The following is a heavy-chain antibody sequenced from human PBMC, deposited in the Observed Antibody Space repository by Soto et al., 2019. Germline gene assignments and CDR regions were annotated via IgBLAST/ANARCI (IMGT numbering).Heavy chain of an antibody. CDR1: GFTFSNAW. J-gene: IGHJ4*02. CDR3: TTTYYYGSGSSNFDY. D-gene: IGHD3-10*01. Sequence: GGSLRLSCAASGFTFSNAWMSWVRQAPGKGLEWVGRIKSKTDGGTTDYAAPVKGRFTISRDDSKNTLYLQMNSLKTEDTAVYYCTTTYYYGSGSSNFDYWGQGTLVTVSS. V-gene: IGHV3-15*01. CDR2: IKSKTDGGTT.